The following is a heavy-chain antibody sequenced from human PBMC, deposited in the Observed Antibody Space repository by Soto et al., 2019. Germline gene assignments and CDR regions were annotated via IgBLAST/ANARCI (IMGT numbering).Heavy chain of an antibody. J-gene: IGHJ4*02. CDR2: ISAYNGNT. V-gene: IGHV1-18*01. Sequence: ASVKVSCKASGYSFTNYGITWVRQAPGQGLEWMGWISAYNGNTTYAQKFQGRVTMTTDTSTSTAYMELRSLRSDDTAIYYCATRSPAFDYWGQGTLVPVSS. CDR3: ATRSPAFDY. CDR1: GYSFTNYG.